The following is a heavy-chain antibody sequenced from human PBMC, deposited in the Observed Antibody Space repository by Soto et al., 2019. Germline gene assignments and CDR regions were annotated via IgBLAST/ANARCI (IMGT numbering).Heavy chain of an antibody. D-gene: IGHD4-4*01. CDR1: GDSMTNYY. V-gene: IGHV4-59*08. J-gene: IGHJ4*02. CDR2: IYYSGSN. Sequence: QVQLQESGPGLVKPSETLSLTCTVSGDSMTNYYWSWIRQPPGKGLEWIAYIYYSGSNNYNPSLKGRVTISVDTSKNQFSLRLTSVTAADTAVYYCARHLDYTAFDFWGQGTLVTVSS. CDR3: ARHLDYTAFDF.